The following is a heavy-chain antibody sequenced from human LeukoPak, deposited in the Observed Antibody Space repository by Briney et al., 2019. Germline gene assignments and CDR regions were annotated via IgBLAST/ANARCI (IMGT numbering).Heavy chain of an antibody. CDR3: ARVRCSGGSCPYYYYYYYMDV. Sequence: SETLSLTCTVSGGSISSSSYYWGWIRQPPGKGLEWIGSIYYSGSTYYNPSLKSRVTISVDTSKNQFSLKLSSVTAADTAVYYCARVRCSGGSCPYYYYYYYMDVWGKGTTVTVSS. D-gene: IGHD2-15*01. V-gene: IGHV4-39*01. CDR2: IYYSGST. CDR1: GGSISSSSYY. J-gene: IGHJ6*03.